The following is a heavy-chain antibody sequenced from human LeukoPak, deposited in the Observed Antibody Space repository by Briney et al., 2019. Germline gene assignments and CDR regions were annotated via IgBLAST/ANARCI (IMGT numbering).Heavy chain of an antibody. Sequence: PSETLSLTCTVSGGSISSGGYYWSWIRQHPGKGLEWTGYIYYSGSTYYNPSLKSRVTISVDTSKNQFSLKLSSVTAADTAVYYCARDSYYYYGMDVWGQGTTVTVSS. CDR2: IYYSGST. J-gene: IGHJ6*02. V-gene: IGHV4-31*03. CDR1: GGSISSGGYY. CDR3: ARDSYYYYGMDV.